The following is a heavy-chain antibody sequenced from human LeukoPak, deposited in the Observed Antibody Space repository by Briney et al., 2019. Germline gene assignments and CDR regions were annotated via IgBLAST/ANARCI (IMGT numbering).Heavy chain of an antibody. CDR2: IYYSGST. Sequence: SETLSLTCTVSGGSPSSYYWSWIRQPPGKGLEWIGYIYYSGSTNYNPSLKSRVTISVDTSKNHFSLKLSSVTAADTAAYYCATSSYGDFHNVFDIWGQGTMVTVSS. V-gene: IGHV4-59*01. D-gene: IGHD4-17*01. CDR3: ATSSYGDFHNVFDI. J-gene: IGHJ3*02. CDR1: GGSPSSYY.